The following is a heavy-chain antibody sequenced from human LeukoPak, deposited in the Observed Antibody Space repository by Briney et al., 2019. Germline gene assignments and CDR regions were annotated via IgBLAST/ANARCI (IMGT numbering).Heavy chain of an antibody. J-gene: IGHJ6*03. CDR1: GYTFTSYD. Sequence: ASVKVSCKASGYTFTSYDINWVRQATGQGLEWMGWMNPNSGNTGYAQKFQGRVTMTRNTSISTAYMELSSLRSEDTAVYYCARDAGPGYYYYYYVDVWGKGTTVTVSS. CDR3: ARDAGPGYYYYYYVDV. CDR2: MNPNSGNT. V-gene: IGHV1-8*01.